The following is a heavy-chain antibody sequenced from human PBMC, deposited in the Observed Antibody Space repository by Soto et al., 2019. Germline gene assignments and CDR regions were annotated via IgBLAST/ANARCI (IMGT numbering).Heavy chain of an antibody. V-gene: IGHV3-74*01. CDR3: ARDGEEF. J-gene: IGHJ4*02. CDR1: GFTFSSNW. Sequence: EVQLVESGGGLVQPGGSLRLSCVASGFTFSSNWMHWVRRVPGRGLVWVSRINTDSSEIDYADSVKGRFTVSRDNARNTMWLQMNSLRAEDTAVYYCARDGEEFWGQGTLVTVSS. D-gene: IGHD2-21*01. CDR2: INTDSSEI.